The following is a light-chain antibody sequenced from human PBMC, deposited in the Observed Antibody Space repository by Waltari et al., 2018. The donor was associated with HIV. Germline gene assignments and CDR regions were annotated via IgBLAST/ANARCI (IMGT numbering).Light chain of an antibody. Sequence: AIQMTQSPPSLSASVGDKVSITCQASQGITNDLGWYQEKPGEAPKLLIYAASSLQTGVPSRFSGSGSGTDFTLTISNLQPEDFATYYCLQDFSYPRTFGQGTKVEIK. J-gene: IGKJ1*01. CDR3: LQDFSYPRT. CDR2: AAS. CDR1: QGITND. V-gene: IGKV1-6*01.